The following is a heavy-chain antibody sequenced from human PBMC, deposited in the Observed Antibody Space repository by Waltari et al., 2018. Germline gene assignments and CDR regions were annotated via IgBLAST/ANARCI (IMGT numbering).Heavy chain of an antibody. CDR1: AYSITSGYY. V-gene: IGHV4-38-2*02. CDR3: VGATMELFYYYYYMDV. J-gene: IGHJ6*03. D-gene: IGHD5-12*01. CDR2: GYHSGST. Sequence: QVQLQESGPGLVKPSETLSLTCTVSAYSITSGYYWGWIRQPPGKGLEWIGSGYHSGSTYYNPPLKSRVTISIDTSKNQFSLKLRSVTAADTAVYYCVGATMELFYYYYYMDVWGKGTTVTISS.